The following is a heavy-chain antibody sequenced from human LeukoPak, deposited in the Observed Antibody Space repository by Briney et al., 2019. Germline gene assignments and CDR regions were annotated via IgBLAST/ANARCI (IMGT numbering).Heavy chain of an antibody. D-gene: IGHD6-6*01. V-gene: IGHV4-4*07. CDR3: ARGDYPPSIAARHFDY. CDR1: GGSISSYY. J-gene: IGHJ4*02. Sequence: SETLSLTCTVSGGSISSYYWSWIRQPAGKGLEWIGRIYTSGSTNYNPSLKSRVTISVDTSNNQFSLKLSSVTAADTAVYYCARGDYPPSIAARHFDYWGQGTLVTVSS. CDR2: IYTSGST.